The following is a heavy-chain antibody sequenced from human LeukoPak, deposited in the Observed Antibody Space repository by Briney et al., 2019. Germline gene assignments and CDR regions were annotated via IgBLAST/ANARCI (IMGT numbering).Heavy chain of an antibody. D-gene: IGHD3-16*01. CDR3: ARSGFWGYYYYMDV. CDR1: GGTFSSYA. J-gene: IGHJ6*03. Sequence: SVKVSCKASGGTFSSYAISCVRQAPGQGLEWMGGIIPIFGTANYAQKFQGRVTITTDESTSTAYMELSSLRSEDTAVYSCARSGFWGYYYYMDVWGKGTTVTVSS. CDR2: IIPIFGTA. V-gene: IGHV1-69*05.